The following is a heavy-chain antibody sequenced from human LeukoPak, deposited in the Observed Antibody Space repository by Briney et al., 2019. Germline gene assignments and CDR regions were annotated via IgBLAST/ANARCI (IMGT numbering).Heavy chain of an antibody. Sequence: SETLSLTCAVYGGSFGGYYWSWIRQPPGKGLEWIGEINHSGSTNYNPSLKSRVTISVDTSRNQFSLKLSSVTAADTAVYYCARGDVGATTSDYWGQGTLVTVSS. D-gene: IGHD1-26*01. CDR3: ARGDVGATTSDY. J-gene: IGHJ4*02. V-gene: IGHV4-34*01. CDR2: INHSGST. CDR1: GGSFGGYY.